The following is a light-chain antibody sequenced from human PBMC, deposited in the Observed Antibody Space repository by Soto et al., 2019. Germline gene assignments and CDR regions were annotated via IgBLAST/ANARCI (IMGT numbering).Light chain of an antibody. CDR3: QQLNGYQLA. J-gene: IGKJ4*01. CDR1: QAMSTY. Sequence: DIQLTQSPSFLSAFVGDTVTITRRASQAMSTYLAWYQQKPGKFPKLLIRSASTLQSGVPPRFSGGGSGTEFTLTISTLQPDDSGIYYCQQLNGYQLAFGGGTNVEIK. V-gene: IGKV1-9*01. CDR2: SAS.